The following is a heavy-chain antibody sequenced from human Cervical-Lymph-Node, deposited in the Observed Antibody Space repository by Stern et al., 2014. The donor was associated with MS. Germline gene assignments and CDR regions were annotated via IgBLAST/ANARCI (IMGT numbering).Heavy chain of an antibody. V-gene: IGHV4-59*08. CDR1: GGSISSYY. CDR2: VHYRGTT. Sequence: VQLVESGPGLVKPSETLSLTCSVSGGSISSYYWNWIRQPPGKGLEWIANVHYRGTTNYKPSLKSRVTILLDTSMNKISLKLTSWTAADTAVYYCAGSGTYYPDYWGQGILVTVSS. J-gene: IGHJ4*02. D-gene: IGHD3-3*01. CDR3: AGSGTYYPDY.